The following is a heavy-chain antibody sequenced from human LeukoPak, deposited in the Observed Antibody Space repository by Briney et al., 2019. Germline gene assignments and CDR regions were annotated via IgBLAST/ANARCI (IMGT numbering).Heavy chain of an antibody. CDR1: GVSISSYY. Sequence: SETLSLTCTVSGVSISSYYWSWIRQPPGKGLEWIGYIYHNGSTNYNPSLKSRVTISVDTSKNQVSLKLTSVTAADTAVYYCARGAAAADYWGQGTLVTVSS. CDR3: ARGAAAADY. V-gene: IGHV4-59*01. D-gene: IGHD6-13*01. J-gene: IGHJ4*02. CDR2: IYHNGST.